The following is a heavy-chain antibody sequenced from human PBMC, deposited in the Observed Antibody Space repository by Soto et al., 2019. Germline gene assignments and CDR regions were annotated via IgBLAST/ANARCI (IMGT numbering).Heavy chain of an antibody. V-gene: IGHV3-74*01. CDR1: VFTFSSHW. J-gene: IGHJ3*02. CDR2: TKTDGST. Sequence: GSLRLSCAASVFTFSSHWMHWVRQVPGQGLVWVSRTKTDGSTSYADSVKGRFTISRDNAKNTLYLQMNSLRAEDTAVYYCARDMRAVPWYGGVSSAFDIWGQGTMVTVSS. CDR3: ARDMRAVPWYGGVSSAFDI. D-gene: IGHD3-10*01.